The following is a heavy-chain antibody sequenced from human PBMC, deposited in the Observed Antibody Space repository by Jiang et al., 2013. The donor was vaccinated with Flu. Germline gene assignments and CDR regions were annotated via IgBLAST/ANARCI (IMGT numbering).Heavy chain of an antibody. D-gene: IGHD1-20*01. Sequence: GPGLVKPSETLSLTCSVSGGSINTGTHYWGWIRQSPGRGLEWLGSIYYSGSAYYNPSLKSRVTMSIDTSKTQFSLNVTSVTAADTAIYYCATRLSGSYYYFGLDLWGQGTTVIVSS. V-gene: IGHV4-39*01. CDR1: GGSINTGTHY. J-gene: IGHJ6*02. CDR2: IYYSGSA. CDR3: ATRLSGSYYYFGLDL.